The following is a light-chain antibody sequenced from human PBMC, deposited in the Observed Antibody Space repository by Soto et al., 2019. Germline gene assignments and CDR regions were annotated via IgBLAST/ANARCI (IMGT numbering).Light chain of an antibody. CDR1: SSNIGAGYD. V-gene: IGLV1-40*01. Sequence: QSVLTQPPSVSGAPGQGVTISCTGSSSNIGAGYDVHWYQQLPGTAPKLLIYANSNRPSGVPDRFSGSKSGTSASLAITGLQAEDEADYYCQSYDSSLSGVVFGGGTKVTVL. CDR2: ANS. CDR3: QSYDSSLSGVV. J-gene: IGLJ2*01.